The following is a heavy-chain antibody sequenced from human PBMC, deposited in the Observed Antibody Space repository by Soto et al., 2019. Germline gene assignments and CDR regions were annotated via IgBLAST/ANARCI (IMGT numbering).Heavy chain of an antibody. J-gene: IGHJ4*02. CDR3: ARLFYYDTSGSYYYFDY. Sequence: PSETLCLTWTVAGGSISGYGWSWIRQPPGKGLEWIGSIYYNGNTNYNPSLKSRITISLDTSRNQFSLKLSSVTAADTAVYYYARLFYYDTSGSYYYFDYWGQGTLVTVSS. V-gene: IGHV4-59*12. D-gene: IGHD3-22*01. CDR2: IYYNGNT. CDR1: GGSISGYG.